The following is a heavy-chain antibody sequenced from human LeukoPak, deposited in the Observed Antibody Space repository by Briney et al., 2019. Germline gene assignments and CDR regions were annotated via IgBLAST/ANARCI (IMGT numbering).Heavy chain of an antibody. CDR1: GFTFSSYA. J-gene: IGHJ3*02. Sequence: GGSLRLSCAASGFTFSSYAMNWVRQAPGKGLEWVSGISGSGGTTYYADSVTGRFTISRDNSKNTLYLQMNSLRAEDTAVYYCAKGYSSGWDLAFDIWGQGTMVTVSS. CDR3: AKGYSSGWDLAFDI. D-gene: IGHD6-19*01. CDR2: ISGSGGTT. V-gene: IGHV3-23*01.